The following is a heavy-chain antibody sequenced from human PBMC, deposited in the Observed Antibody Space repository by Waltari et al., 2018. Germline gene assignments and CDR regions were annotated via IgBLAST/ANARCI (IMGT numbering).Heavy chain of an antibody. CDR1: GDSITSNSFY. CDR3: VREVTKVELGRRLPHFFDS. V-gene: IGHV4-61*02. CDR2: FPSSDYI. D-gene: IGHD7-27*01. J-gene: IGHJ5*01. Sequence: QVQLQESGPGLVKPSQTLSLTCTVSGDSITSNSFYWNWVRQPTGKGLEWIGRFPSSDYINYNPSLKSRVTISRDTSKKQFFLKLTSVTAADTAFYYCVREVTKVELGRRLPHFFDSWGQGTLVTVSS.